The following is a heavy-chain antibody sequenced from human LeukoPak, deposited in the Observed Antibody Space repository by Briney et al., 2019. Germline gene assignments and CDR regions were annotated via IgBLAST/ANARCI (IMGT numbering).Heavy chain of an antibody. CDR1: GYTFTSYG. Sequence: ASVKVPCKASGYTFTSYGISWVRQAPGQGLEWMGWISAYNGNTNYAQKLQGRVTMTTDTSTSTAYMELRSLRSDDTAVYYCARDRIAVAGNWFDPWGQGTLVTVSS. CDR3: ARDRIAVAGNWFDP. CDR2: ISAYNGNT. D-gene: IGHD6-19*01. J-gene: IGHJ5*02. V-gene: IGHV1-18*01.